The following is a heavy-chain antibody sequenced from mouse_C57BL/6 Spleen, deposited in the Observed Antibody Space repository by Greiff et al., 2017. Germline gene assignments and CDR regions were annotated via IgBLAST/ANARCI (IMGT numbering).Heavy chain of an antibody. CDR1: GFTFSDYG. CDR2: ISSGSGTI. V-gene: IGHV5-17*01. D-gene: IGHD1-1*01. CDR3: GRVGSRYYFDY. J-gene: IGHJ2*01. Sequence: EVQLMESGGGLVKPGGSLKLSCAASGFTFSDYGMHWVRQAPGKGLEWVAYISSGSGTIYYADTVKGRFTISRDTAKSTLFLQMTSLRSEATAMYYCGRVGSRYYFDYWGQGTTLTVSS.